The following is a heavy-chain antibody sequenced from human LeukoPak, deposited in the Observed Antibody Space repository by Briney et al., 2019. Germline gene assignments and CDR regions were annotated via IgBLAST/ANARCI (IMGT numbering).Heavy chain of an antibody. J-gene: IGHJ4*02. V-gene: IGHV3-30-3*01. CDR2: ISYDGSNK. D-gene: IGHD1-26*01. Sequence: GGSLRLSCAASGFTLSSYGMHWVRQAPGKGLEWVAVISYDGSNKYYADSVKGRFTISRDNSKNTLYLQMNSLRAEDTAVYYCARDAPGGPGGSFDFWGQGTLVTVSS. CDR3: ARDAPGGPGGSFDF. CDR1: GFTLSSYG.